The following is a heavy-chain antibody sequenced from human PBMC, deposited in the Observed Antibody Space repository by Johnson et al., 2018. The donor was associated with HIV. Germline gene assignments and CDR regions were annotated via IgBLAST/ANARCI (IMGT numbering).Heavy chain of an antibody. D-gene: IGHD3-10*01. CDR1: GFTFSSYG. V-gene: IGHV3-7*05. CDR3: ARDTSGEGRAFDI. Sequence: EVQLVESGGGVVQPGRSLRLSCAASGFTFSSYGMHWVRQAPGKGLEWVANIKQDGSEKYYVDSVKGRFSISRDNAKNSLDLQMNSLRAEDTAVYYCARDTSGEGRAFDIWGQGTMVTVSS. CDR2: IKQDGSEK. J-gene: IGHJ3*02.